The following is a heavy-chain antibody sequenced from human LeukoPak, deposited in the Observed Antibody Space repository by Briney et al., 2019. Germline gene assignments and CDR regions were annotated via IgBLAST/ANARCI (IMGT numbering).Heavy chain of an antibody. D-gene: IGHD6-19*01. CDR2: INHSGST. V-gene: IGHV4-34*01. J-gene: IGHJ4*02. CDR3: ARVRGSGWPYYFDY. Sequence: PSETLSLTCAVYGGSFSGYYWSWIRQPPGKGLEWIGEINHSGSTNYNPSLKSRVTISVDTSKNQFSLKLSSVTAADTAVYYCARVRGSGWPYYFDYWGQGTLVTVSS. CDR1: GGSFSGYY.